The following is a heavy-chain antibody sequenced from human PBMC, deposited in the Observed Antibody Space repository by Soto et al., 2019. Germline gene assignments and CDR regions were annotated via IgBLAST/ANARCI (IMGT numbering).Heavy chain of an antibody. CDR2: ISAYNGNT. V-gene: IGHV1-18*01. J-gene: IGHJ4*02. D-gene: IGHD3-22*01. Sequence: PSVNVSCKASGYTFTIYGISSVRQAPGQGLEWMGWISAYNGNTNYAQKLQGRVTMTTDTSTSTAYMELRSLRSDDTAVYYCARVDLGRYYDSSGYYPNFDYWGQGTLVTVSS. CDR1: GYTFTIYG. CDR3: ARVDLGRYYDSSGYYPNFDY.